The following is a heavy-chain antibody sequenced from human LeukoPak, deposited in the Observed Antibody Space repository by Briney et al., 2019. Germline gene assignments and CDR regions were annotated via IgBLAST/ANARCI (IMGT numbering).Heavy chain of an antibody. J-gene: IGHJ3*02. CDR2: ISSISSTI. D-gene: IGHD5-18*01. CDR3: ARGQSGVDTDDDAFDI. CDR1: GFTFSDYY. Sequence: GGSLRLSCAASGFTFSDYYMTWIRQAPGKGLEWVSYISSISSTIYYADSVKGRFTISRDNAKNSLYLQMNSLTAEDTAVYYCARGQSGVDTDDDAFDIWGQGTMITVSS. V-gene: IGHV3-11*04.